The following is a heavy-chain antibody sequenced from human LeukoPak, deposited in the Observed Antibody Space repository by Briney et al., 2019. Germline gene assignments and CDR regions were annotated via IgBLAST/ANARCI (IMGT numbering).Heavy chain of an antibody. D-gene: IGHD6-19*01. CDR1: GFTFSNAW. J-gene: IGHJ4*02. V-gene: IGHV3-15*01. CDR3: TTGVGSGWFFDY. CDR2: IKSKTDGGTT. Sequence: GGSLRLSCAASGFTFSNAWMSWVRQAPGKGLEWVGRIKSKTDGGTTDYAAPVKGRFTISRDDSKNTLYLQMNSLKTEDTAVYYCTTGVGSGWFFDYWGQGTLVTVSS.